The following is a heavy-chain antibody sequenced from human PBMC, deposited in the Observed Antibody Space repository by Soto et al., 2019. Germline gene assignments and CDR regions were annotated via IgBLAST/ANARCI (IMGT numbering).Heavy chain of an antibody. CDR3: AKDLRIAPGVGQNWFDP. CDR2: ISGSGGST. V-gene: IGHV3-23*01. J-gene: IGHJ5*02. CDR1: GFTFSSNA. Sequence: EVQLLESGGGLVQPGGSLRLSCAASGFTFSSNAMSWVRQAPGKGLEWVSAISGSGGSTYYADSVKGRFTISRDKSKNTLYLQMNSLRAEDTAVYYCAKDLRIAPGVGQNWFDPWGQGTLVTVSS. D-gene: IGHD6-25*01.